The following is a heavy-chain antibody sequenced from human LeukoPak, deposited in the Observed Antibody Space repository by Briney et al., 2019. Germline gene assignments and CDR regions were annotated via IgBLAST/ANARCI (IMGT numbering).Heavy chain of an antibody. CDR3: ASPWGRWFGELIWYFDL. V-gene: IGHV1-2*02. CDR1: GYTFTGYY. CDR2: MNPITGVT. J-gene: IGHJ2*01. Sequence: GASVKVSCKSSGYTFTGYYMHWVRQAPGEGLVWMGCMNPITGVTNYAQKFQGRVTMTRDTSITTAYMELSRLRSDDTAVYYCASPWGRWFGELIWYFDLWGRGTLVTVSS. D-gene: IGHD3-10*01.